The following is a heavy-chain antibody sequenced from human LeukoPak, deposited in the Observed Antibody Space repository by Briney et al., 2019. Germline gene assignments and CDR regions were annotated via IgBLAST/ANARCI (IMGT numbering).Heavy chain of an antibody. J-gene: IGHJ4*02. Sequence: GGSLRLSCAASGFTFSNAWMTCVRQGPGKGLEWVSAISGSGGSTYYADSVKGRFTISRDNSKNTLYLQMNSLRAEDTAVYYCAKEKEVGAYFDYWGQGTLVTVSS. CDR2: ISGSGGST. CDR1: GFTFSNAW. V-gene: IGHV3-23*01. CDR3: AKEKEVGAYFDY. D-gene: IGHD1-26*01.